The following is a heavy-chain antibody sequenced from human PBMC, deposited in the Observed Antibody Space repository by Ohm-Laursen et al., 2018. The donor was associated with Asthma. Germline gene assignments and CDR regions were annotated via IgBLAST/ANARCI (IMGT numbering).Heavy chain of an antibody. CDR3: ARDTNAVAAYWMNY. J-gene: IGHJ4*02. CDR1: GFTFRSYG. D-gene: IGHD6-19*01. CDR2: ISDDGSKI. Sequence: SLRLSCAASGFTFRSYGMHWVRQVPGKGLEWVAVISDDGSKIQYVDSVKGRFTISRDNSKNTLYLQMNSLRAEDTAVYYCARDTNAVAAYWMNYWGQGTLVTVSS. V-gene: IGHV3-30*03.